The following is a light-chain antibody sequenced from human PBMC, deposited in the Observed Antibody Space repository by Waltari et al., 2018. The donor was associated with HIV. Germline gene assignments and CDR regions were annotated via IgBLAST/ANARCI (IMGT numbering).Light chain of an antibody. CDR2: LSTNGSH. J-gene: IGLJ3*02. CDR3: QTRDTGIQV. V-gene: IGLV4-69*01. CDR1: SGPSTYA. Sequence: QVVLTQSPSASASLGASVKPTCHLSSGPSTYAIEWHQQQPEKGPRYLLRLSTNGSHTTGDGIPDRFSGSSSGAERYLVISSLQSEDEADYYCQTRDTGIQVFGGGTKLTVL.